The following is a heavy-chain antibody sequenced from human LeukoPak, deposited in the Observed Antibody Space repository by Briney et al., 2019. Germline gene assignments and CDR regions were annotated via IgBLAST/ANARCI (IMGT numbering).Heavy chain of an antibody. Sequence: PGGSLRLSCAASGFTFSNAWMSWVRQAPGKGLEWIGYIYYSGSTNYNPSLKSRVTISVDTSKNQFSLKLSSVTAADTAVYYCARDRDYYDSSGYHRYLDYWGQGTLVTVSS. D-gene: IGHD3-22*01. CDR3: ARDRDYYDSSGYHRYLDY. CDR2: IYYSGST. CDR1: GFTFSNAW. J-gene: IGHJ4*02. V-gene: IGHV4-59*01.